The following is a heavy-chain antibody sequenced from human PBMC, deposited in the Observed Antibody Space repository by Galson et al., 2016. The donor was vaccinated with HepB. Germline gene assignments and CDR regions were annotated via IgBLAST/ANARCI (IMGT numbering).Heavy chain of an antibody. CDR3: GALDAPLLRTAY. J-gene: IGHJ4*02. CDR1: GFIFNTDW. CDR2: IKKHGSEN. D-gene: IGHD2-2*01. Sequence: SLRLSCAAAGFIFNTDWMSWVRQAPGKGLEWVAMIKKHGSENYEVDSVKGRFTISRDYVRNSLHLQMDSVRVEDTAVYYCGALDAPLLRTAYWGQGTLVTVSS. V-gene: IGHV3-7*03.